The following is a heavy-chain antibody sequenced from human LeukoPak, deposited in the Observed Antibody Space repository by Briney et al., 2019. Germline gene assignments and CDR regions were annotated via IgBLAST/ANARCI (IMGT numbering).Heavy chain of an antibody. CDR3: ARRLSGFYGMDV. V-gene: IGHV3-7*01. CDR1: EFTFSSYW. D-gene: IGHD3-10*01. CDR2: IKQDGSGK. Sequence: GGSLRLSCAASEFTFSSYWMSWVRQAPGKGLEWVANIKQDGSGKYYVDSVKGRFIISRDNAKNSLHLQMDSLRDEDTAVYYCARRLSGFYGMDVWGQGTTVTVSS. J-gene: IGHJ6*02.